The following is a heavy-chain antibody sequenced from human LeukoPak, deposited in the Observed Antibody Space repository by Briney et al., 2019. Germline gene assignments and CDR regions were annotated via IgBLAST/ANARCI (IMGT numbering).Heavy chain of an antibody. V-gene: IGHV3-9*01. CDR3: AREKLGSSPNAFDI. D-gene: IGHD1-26*01. J-gene: IGHJ3*02. CDR1: GFSFIDYA. CDR2: ISWSSGSI. Sequence: PGRSLRLSCAASGFSFIDYAMHWVRQPPGKGLEWVSGISWSSGSIGYVDSVKGRFTISRDNVKNSLYMQMNSLRAEDTAWYYCAREKLGSSPNAFDIWGQGTMVTVSS.